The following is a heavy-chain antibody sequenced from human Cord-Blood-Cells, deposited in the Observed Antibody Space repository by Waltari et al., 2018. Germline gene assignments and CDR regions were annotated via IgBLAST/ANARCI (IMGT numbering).Heavy chain of an antibody. CDR3: AKLTMVRGADIGDAFDI. J-gene: IGHJ3*02. Sequence: QVQLVQSGAEVKKPGASVKVSCKASGYTFTSYGISWVRQAPGQGLEWMGWISACNGNTNYAQKLQGRGTMTTDTATSTAYMELRSLRSDDTAVYYCAKLTMVRGADIGDAFDIWGQGTMVTVSS. D-gene: IGHD3-10*01. V-gene: IGHV1-18*01. CDR1: GYTFTSYG. CDR2: ISACNGNT.